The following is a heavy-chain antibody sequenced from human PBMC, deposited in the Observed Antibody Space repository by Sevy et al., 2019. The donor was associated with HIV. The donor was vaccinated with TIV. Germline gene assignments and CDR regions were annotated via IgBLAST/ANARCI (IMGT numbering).Heavy chain of an antibody. CDR2: IYYSGST. D-gene: IGHD2-21*02. CDR3: ARASGGDKLDYYGMDV. V-gene: IGHV4-39*07. Sequence: SETLSLTCTVSGGSISSSSYYWGWIRQPPGKGLEWIGSIYYSGSTYYNPSLKSRVTISVDTSKNQFSLKLRSVTATDTAVYYCARASGGDKLDYYGMDVWGQGTTVTVSS. CDR1: GGSISSSSYY. J-gene: IGHJ6*02.